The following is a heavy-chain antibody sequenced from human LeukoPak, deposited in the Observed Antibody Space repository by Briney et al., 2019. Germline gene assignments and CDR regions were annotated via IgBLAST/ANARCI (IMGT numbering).Heavy chain of an antibody. D-gene: IGHD6-13*01. CDR2: IKQDGGEK. Sequence: GGSLRLSCAASEFTFTNYWMSWVRQAPGKGLEWVANIKQDGGEKYYVDSVKGRFTIPRDNAKNSLYLQMNSLRAENTAVYYCARGGSSSWYRLYSGPFDYWGQGTLVTVSS. CDR1: EFTFTNYW. J-gene: IGHJ4*02. CDR3: ARGGSSSWYRLYSGPFDY. V-gene: IGHV3-7*01.